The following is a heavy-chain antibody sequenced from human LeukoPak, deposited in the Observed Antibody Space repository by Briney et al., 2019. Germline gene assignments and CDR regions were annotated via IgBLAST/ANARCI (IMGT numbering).Heavy chain of an antibody. D-gene: IGHD6-19*01. J-gene: IGHJ4*02. CDR3: ARGHSSGWYYFDY. CDR2: IYSGGPT. Sequence: PGGSLRLSCAASGFTVSSNFMSWVRQAPGKGLEWVSVIYSGGPTYYAYSVKGRFTISRDNSKNTLYLQMNNLRAEDTAVYYCARGHSSGWYYFDYWGQGTLVTVSS. V-gene: IGHV3-53*01. CDR1: GFTVSSNF.